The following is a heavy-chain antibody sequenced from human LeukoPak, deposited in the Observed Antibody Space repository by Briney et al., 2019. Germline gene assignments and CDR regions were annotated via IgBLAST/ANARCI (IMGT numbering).Heavy chain of an antibody. CDR2: IIVSGTT. CDR1: GFTFSSFS. V-gene: IGHV3-23*01. Sequence: GGSLRLSCAASGFTFSSFSMTWVRQAPGKGLEWVSSIIVSGTTYYADSVKGRFTISRDSFRGTLYLQMDSLRVEDSAVYFCAKGSVGNADFASWGQGALVTVSS. J-gene: IGHJ4*02. CDR3: AKGSVGNADFAS. D-gene: IGHD6-25*01.